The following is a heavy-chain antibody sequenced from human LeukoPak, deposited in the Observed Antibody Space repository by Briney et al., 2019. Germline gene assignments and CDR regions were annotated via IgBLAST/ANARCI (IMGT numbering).Heavy chain of an antibody. D-gene: IGHD6-13*01. J-gene: IGHJ5*02. V-gene: IGHV3-30*18. Sequence: GGSLRLSCAASGFTFSSYGMHWVRQAPGKGLEWVAVISYDGSNKYYADSVKGRFTISRDNSKNTLYLQMNSLRAEDTAVYYCAKGRGSSWSNWFDPWGQGTLVTVSS. CDR2: ISYDGSNK. CDR1: GFTFSSYG. CDR3: AKGRGSSWSNWFDP.